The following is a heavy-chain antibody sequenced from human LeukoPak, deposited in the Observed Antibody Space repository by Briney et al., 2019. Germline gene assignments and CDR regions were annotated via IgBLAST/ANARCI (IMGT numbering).Heavy chain of an antibody. Sequence: GGSLRLSCAASGFTFSSCAMSWVRQAPGKGLEWVSGVSGTGGSTYYADSVKGRFTISRDNSKNTLYLQMNSLRAEDTAVYYCAKDRAGSGSPYYFDYWGQGTLVTVSS. V-gene: IGHV3-23*01. CDR1: GFTFSSCA. D-gene: IGHD3-10*01. CDR3: AKDRAGSGSPYYFDY. J-gene: IGHJ4*02. CDR2: VSGTGGST.